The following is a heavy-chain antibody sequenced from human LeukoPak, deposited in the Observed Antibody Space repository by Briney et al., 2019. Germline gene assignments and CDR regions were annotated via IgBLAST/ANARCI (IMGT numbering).Heavy chain of an antibody. CDR2: ISYDGSNK. D-gene: IGHD2-2*01. J-gene: IGHJ3*02. V-gene: IGHV3-30-3*01. CDR3: ARETIDPYCSSTSCPGAFDI. CDR1: GFTFSSYA. Sequence: GGSLRLSCAASGFTFSSYAMHWVRQAPGKGLEWVAVISYDGSNKYYADSVKGRFTISRDNSKNTLYLQMNSLRAEDTAVYYCARETIDPYCSSTSCPGAFDIWGQGTMVTVSS.